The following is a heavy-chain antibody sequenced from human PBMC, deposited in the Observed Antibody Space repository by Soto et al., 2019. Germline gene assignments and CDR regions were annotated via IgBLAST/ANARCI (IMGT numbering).Heavy chain of an antibody. CDR1: GGSISPFY. CDR3: ARVGGVAARTFDY. Sequence: XETLSLTGTVSGGSISPFYWSLVRQPPGKGLEWIGYLYYSGNTNYNPSLKSRVTISVDASKNQVSLRLTSVTAADTAVYYCARVGGVAARTFDYWGQGTVVTVSS. CDR2: LYYSGNT. V-gene: IGHV4-59*01. J-gene: IGHJ4*02. D-gene: IGHD2-15*01.